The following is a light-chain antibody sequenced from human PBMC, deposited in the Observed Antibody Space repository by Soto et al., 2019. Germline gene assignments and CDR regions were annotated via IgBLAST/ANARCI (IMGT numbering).Light chain of an antibody. CDR3: SSYTSSSHVV. V-gene: IGLV2-14*01. CDR2: DVS. CDR1: SSDVGGYNY. Sequence: QSALTQPASVSGSPGRSITISCTGTSSDVGGYNYVSWYQQHPGKAPKLMIYDVSNRPSGVSNRFSGSKSGNTASLTISGLQAEDEADYYCSSYTSSSHVVFGGGTQLTVL. J-gene: IGLJ2*01.